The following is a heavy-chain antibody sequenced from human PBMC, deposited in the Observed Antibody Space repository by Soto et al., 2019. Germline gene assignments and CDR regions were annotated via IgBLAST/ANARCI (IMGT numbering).Heavy chain of an antibody. Sequence: QVQLQESGPGLVKPSQTLSLTCTVSGGSISSGGYYWSWIRQHPGRGLEWIGYIYYSGSTYYNPSLKSRVTISVDTSKNQFSLKLSSVTAADTAVYYCARDEHSGSHSGPCFDYWGQGTLVTVSS. D-gene: IGHD1-26*01. CDR2: IYYSGST. J-gene: IGHJ4*02. CDR1: GGSISSGGYY. CDR3: ARDEHSGSHSGPCFDY. V-gene: IGHV4-31*03.